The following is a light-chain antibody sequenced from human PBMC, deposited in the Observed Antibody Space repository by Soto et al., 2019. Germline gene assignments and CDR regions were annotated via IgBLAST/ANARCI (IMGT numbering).Light chain of an antibody. CDR3: QQFNSFPLT. CDR2: DAS. J-gene: IGKJ4*01. CDR1: QDIGSA. Sequence: IQLTQSPSSLSASVGDRVTITCRAGQDIGSALAWYQQRPGKAPKLLLYDASNLEAGVPSRFSGSRSGTDFTLTITSLRPEDFATYYCQQFNSFPLTFGGGTKVQIK. V-gene: IGKV1-13*02.